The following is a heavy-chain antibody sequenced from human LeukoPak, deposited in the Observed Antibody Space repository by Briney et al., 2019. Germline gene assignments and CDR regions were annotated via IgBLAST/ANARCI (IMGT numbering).Heavy chain of an antibody. V-gene: IGHV3-48*01. CDR1: GFTFSSYS. D-gene: IGHD5-18*01. CDR3: ARDGYSYGYGFDY. J-gene: IGHJ4*02. Sequence: GGSLRLSCAAFGFTFSSYSMNWVRQAPGKGLEWVSYISSSSSTIYYADSEKGRFTISRDNAKNSLYLQMNSLRAEDTAVYYCARDGYSYGYGFDYWGQGTLVTVSS. CDR2: ISSSSSTI.